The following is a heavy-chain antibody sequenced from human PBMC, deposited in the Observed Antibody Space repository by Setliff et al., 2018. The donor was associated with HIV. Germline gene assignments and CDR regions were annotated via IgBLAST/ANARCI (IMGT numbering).Heavy chain of an antibody. J-gene: IGHJ5*02. CDR3: VREERAADSGSYYSSRWFDR. D-gene: IGHD1-26*01. CDR2: IIPIFGTA. V-gene: IGHV1-69*13. CDR1: GDTLSSYA. Sequence: SVKVSCKTSGDTLSSYAITWVRQAPGQGLEWMGRIIPIFGTADYAQKFQGRVTLTADESTGIAYMELNSLRSEDTAVYYCVREERAADSGSYYSSRWFDRWGQGTLVTVSS.